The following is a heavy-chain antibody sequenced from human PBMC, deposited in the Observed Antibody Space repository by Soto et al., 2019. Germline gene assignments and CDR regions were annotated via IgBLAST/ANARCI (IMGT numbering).Heavy chain of an antibody. CDR3: ARVGTMVRGVTLGWKRFRDGMDV. D-gene: IGHD3-10*01. Sequence: QVQLVQSGAEVKKPGSSVKVSCKASGGTFSSYAISWVRQAPGQGLEWMGGIIPIFGTANYAQKFQGRVTITADESTSTAYMELSSLRSEDTAVYYCARVGTMVRGVTLGWKRFRDGMDVWGQGTTVTVSS. V-gene: IGHV1-69*12. J-gene: IGHJ6*02. CDR2: IIPIFGTA. CDR1: GGTFSSYA.